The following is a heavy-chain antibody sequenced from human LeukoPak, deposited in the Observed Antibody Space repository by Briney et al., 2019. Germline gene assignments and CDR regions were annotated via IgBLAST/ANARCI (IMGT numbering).Heavy chain of an antibody. CDR2: VYRSGTT. Sequence: PSETLSLTRTVSGGSISTYYWSWIRQPPGKGLEWIGYVYRSGTTNYNPSLKSRGTISVDTSKNQFSLKLNSVTAADTAVYFCARSANSYDDFDYWGQGSLVTVSS. D-gene: IGHD5-12*01. CDR3: ARSANSYDDFDY. V-gene: IGHV4-59*01. CDR1: GGSISTYY. J-gene: IGHJ4*02.